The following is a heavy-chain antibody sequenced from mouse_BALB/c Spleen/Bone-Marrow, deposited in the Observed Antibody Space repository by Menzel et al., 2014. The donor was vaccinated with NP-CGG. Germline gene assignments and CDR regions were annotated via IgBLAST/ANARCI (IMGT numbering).Heavy chain of an antibody. J-gene: IGHJ1*01. CDR3: ARDRNYGSSWYFDV. V-gene: IGHV7-3*02. D-gene: IGHD1-1*01. CDR1: GFTFTDYY. Sequence: EVQLVESGGGLVQPGGSLRLSCATSGFTFTDYYMSWVRQPPGKALEWLGFIRNKANGYTTEYSASVKGRFTISRDNSRSILYLQMNTLRAEDSATYYCARDRNYGSSWYFDVWGAGTTVTVSS. CDR2: IRNKANGYTT.